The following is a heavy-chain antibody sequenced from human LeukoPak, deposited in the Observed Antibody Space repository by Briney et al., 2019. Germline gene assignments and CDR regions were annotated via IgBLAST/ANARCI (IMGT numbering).Heavy chain of an antibody. Sequence: ASVKVSCKASGYTSTGYYMHWVRQAPGQGLEWMGWINPNSGGTNYAQKFQGRVTMTRDTSISTAYMELSRLRSDDTAVYYCARAYAPDDYADYWGQGTLVTVSS. CDR1: GYTSTGYY. CDR2: INPNSGGT. CDR3: ARAYAPDDYADY. V-gene: IGHV1-2*02. J-gene: IGHJ4*02. D-gene: IGHD3-16*01.